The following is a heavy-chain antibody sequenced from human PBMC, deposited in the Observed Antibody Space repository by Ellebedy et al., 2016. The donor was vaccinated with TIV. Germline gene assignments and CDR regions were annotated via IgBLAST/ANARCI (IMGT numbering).Heavy chain of an antibody. Sequence: GESLKISCKGSGYSFSSYWIGWVRQMPGKGLEWMGVIYPPDSHTTYSPSFQGQVTISVDRSISTAYLQWSSLKASDTAMYYCARGATTNFDFWGQGTLVTVSS. D-gene: IGHD1-1*01. V-gene: IGHV5-51*01. J-gene: IGHJ4*02. CDR2: IYPPDSHT. CDR3: ARGATTNFDF. CDR1: GYSFSSYW.